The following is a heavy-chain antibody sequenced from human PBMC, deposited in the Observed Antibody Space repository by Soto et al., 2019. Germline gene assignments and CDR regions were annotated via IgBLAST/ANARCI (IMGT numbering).Heavy chain of an antibody. CDR2: ISGSGGST. V-gene: IGHV3-23*01. CDR1: GFTFSSFA. CDR3: AKVGGDVVVVDATDY. J-gene: IGHJ4*02. Sequence: EVQLLESGGGLVQPGGSLRLSRAAFGFTFSSFAMSWGRQGPGKGLGWVSAISGSGGSTYYAESVKGRFTISRNNSKNTLYLQMNGLRAEDTAVYYCAKVGGDVVVVDATDYWGQGTLVTVSS. D-gene: IGHD2-15*01.